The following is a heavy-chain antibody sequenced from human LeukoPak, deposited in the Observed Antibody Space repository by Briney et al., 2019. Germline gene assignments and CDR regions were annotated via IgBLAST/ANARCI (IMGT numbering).Heavy chain of an antibody. CDR2: ISGSGGST. D-gene: IGHD6-13*01. V-gene: IGHV3-23*01. CDR3: ARDLVGSSWYKGHDY. J-gene: IGHJ4*02. Sequence: GGSLRLSCAASGFTFSSYAMSWVRQAPGKGLEWVSAISGSGGSTYYADSVKGRFTISRDNSKNTLYLQMNSLRAEDTAAYYCARDLVGSSWYKGHDYWGQGTLVTVSS. CDR1: GFTFSSYA.